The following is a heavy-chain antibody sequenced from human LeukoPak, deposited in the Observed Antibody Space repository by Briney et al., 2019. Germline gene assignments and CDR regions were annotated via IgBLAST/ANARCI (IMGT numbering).Heavy chain of an antibody. J-gene: IGHJ4*02. Sequence: GGSLRLSCAASGLSVGSNDINWFRQAPGKGLEWVSVIYSGGRTYYADSVKGRFTISRDSSENTLHLQINSLRAEDTAVYYCARGAGTSGGYWSSPPSHFDCWGQGTLVTVSS. CDR3: ARGAGTSGGYWSSPPSHFDC. D-gene: IGHD1-26*01. CDR1: GLSVGSND. CDR2: IYSGGRT. V-gene: IGHV3-66*01.